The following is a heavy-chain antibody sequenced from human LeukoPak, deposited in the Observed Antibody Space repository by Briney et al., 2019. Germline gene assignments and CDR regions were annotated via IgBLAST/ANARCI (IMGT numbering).Heavy chain of an antibody. CDR2: INPNSGGT. D-gene: IGHD2-15*01. J-gene: IGHJ3*02. CDR3: AGYCSGGSCYQNDAFDI. V-gene: IGHV1-2*02. CDR1: GYTFTDYY. Sequence: AASVKASCKASGYTFTDYYIHWVRQAPGQGLEWMGWINPNSGGTNYAQKFQGRVTMTRDTSISTAYMDLSRLRSDDTAVYYCAGYCSGGSCYQNDAFDIWGQGTMVTVSS.